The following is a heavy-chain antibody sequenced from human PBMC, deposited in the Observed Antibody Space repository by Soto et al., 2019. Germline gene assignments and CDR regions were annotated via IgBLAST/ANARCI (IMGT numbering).Heavy chain of an antibody. D-gene: IGHD3-10*01. CDR2: VYHDGRT. CDR1: GYSISSGYQ. Sequence: PSETLSLTCGVSGYSISSGYQWGWIRRPPGKGPEWIGSVYHDGRTRYNPPLESQVTISVDTSKNQFSXXXXXXTVADTAMYYCARDFYGSRAAGWFDPWGQGTLVTVSS. V-gene: IGHV4-38-2*02. J-gene: IGHJ5*02. CDR3: ARDFYGSRAAGWFDP.